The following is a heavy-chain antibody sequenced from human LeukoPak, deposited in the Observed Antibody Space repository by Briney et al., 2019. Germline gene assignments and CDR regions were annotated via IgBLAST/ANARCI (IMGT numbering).Heavy chain of an antibody. CDR1: GFSVSSNY. V-gene: IGHV3-53*01. CDR2: IYSGGST. D-gene: IGHD3-10*01. Sequence: PGGSLRLSCAASGFSVSSNYMSWVRQAPRKGLEWVSVIYSGGSTYYEASVKSRFTISRDNSKNTLYLQMNSLSAEDTAVYYCASHGSGSTLYYYYMDVWGKGTTVTVSS. J-gene: IGHJ6*03. CDR3: ASHGSGSTLYYYYMDV.